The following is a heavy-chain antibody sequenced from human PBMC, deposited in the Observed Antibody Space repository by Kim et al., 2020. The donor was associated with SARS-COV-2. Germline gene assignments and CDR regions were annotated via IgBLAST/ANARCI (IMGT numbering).Heavy chain of an antibody. CDR3: TTDPYYYDSSGYYDY. CDR2: IKSKTDGGTT. J-gene: IGHJ4*02. Sequence: GGSLRLSCAASGFTFSNAWMSWVRQAPGKGLEWVGRIKSKTDGGTTDYAAPVKGRFTISRDDSKNTLYLQMNSLKTEDTAVYYCTTDPYYYDSSGYYDYWGQGTLVTVSS. D-gene: IGHD3-22*01. V-gene: IGHV3-15*01. CDR1: GFTFSNAW.